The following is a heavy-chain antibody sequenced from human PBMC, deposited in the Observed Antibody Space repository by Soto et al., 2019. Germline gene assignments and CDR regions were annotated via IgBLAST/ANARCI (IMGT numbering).Heavy chain of an antibody. CDR2: IYYSGST. D-gene: IGHD6-13*01. CDR1: GGSVNTYY. Sequence: SETLSLTCTVSGGSVNTYYWGWIRQPPGKGLEWIASIYYSGSTYYNPSLKSRVIISVDTSKNQFSLKLNSVTAADTAVYYCARRRGVGGSWFFDYWGQGTLVTVSS. CDR3: ARRRGVGGSWFFDY. J-gene: IGHJ4*02. V-gene: IGHV4-39*01.